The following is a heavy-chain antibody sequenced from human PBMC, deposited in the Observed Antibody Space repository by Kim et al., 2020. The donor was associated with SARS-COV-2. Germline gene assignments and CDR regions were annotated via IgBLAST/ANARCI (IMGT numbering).Heavy chain of an antibody. Sequence: GGSLRLSCAASGFTFADSVMHWVRQAPGKGLEWVALVSGDGGTTYYADAVKGRFTISRDNNKNSLYLQMNSLRTDDTAFYYCSKASGWLARYWGQGTLVTVSS. CDR3: SKASGWLARY. D-gene: IGHD3-10*01. CDR1: GFTFADSV. V-gene: IGHV3-43*02. CDR2: VSGDGGTT. J-gene: IGHJ4*02.